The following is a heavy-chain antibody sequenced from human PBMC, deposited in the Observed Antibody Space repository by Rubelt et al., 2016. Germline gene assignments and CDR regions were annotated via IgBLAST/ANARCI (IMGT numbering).Heavy chain of an antibody. CDR2: IYPGDSDT. Sequence: EVQLVQSGAEVKKPGESLKISCKGSGYSFTSYWIGWVRQMPGKGLEWMGIIYPGDSDTRYSPCFQGQGTSSADKSISTAYLQWSSLKASDTAMYYCASLSSSSHDAFDIWGQGTMVTVSS. J-gene: IGHJ3*02. D-gene: IGHD6-6*01. V-gene: IGHV5-51*01. CDR1: GYSFTSYW. CDR3: ASLSSSSHDAFDI.